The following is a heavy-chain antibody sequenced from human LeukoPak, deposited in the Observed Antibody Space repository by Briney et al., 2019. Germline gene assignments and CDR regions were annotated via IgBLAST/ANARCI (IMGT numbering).Heavy chain of an antibody. CDR2: IYTSGST. CDR3: ARQLTSRFDP. CDR1: GGSISSGSYY. J-gene: IGHJ5*02. Sequence: PSQTLSLTCTVSGGSISSGSYYWSWIRQPAGKGLEWIGRIYTSGSTNYNPSLKSRVTISVDTSKNQFSLKLSSVTAADTAVYYCARQLTSRFDPWGQGTLVTVSS. V-gene: IGHV4-61*02. D-gene: IGHD2-2*01.